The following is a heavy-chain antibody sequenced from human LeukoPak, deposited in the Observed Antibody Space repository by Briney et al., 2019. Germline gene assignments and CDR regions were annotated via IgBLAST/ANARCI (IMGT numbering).Heavy chain of an antibody. CDR3: AGGSFRGPHDY. CDR2: IGSSSSYI. CDR1: GFTFSSYS. D-gene: IGHD1-26*01. J-gene: IGHJ4*02. Sequence: GGSLRLSCAASGFTFSSYSMNWVRQAPGKGLEWVSSIGSSSSYIYYADSVKGRFTISRDNAKNLLYLQMNSLRAEDTAVYYCAGGSFRGPHDYWGQGTLVTVSS. V-gene: IGHV3-21*01.